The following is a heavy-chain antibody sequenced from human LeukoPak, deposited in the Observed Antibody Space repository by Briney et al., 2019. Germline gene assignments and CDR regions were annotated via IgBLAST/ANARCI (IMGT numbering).Heavy chain of an antibody. CDR3: AKNYDILTGYYLFDY. D-gene: IGHD3-9*01. V-gene: IGHV1-2*02. Sequence: ASVKVSCKASGYTFSGYYMHWVRQAPGQGLEWMGWINPKSGGTNYAQKFQGRVTMTRDTSISTAYMELSRLRFDDTAVYYCAKNYDILTGYYLFDYWGQGTLVTVSS. CDR1: GYTFSGYY. J-gene: IGHJ4*02. CDR2: INPKSGGT.